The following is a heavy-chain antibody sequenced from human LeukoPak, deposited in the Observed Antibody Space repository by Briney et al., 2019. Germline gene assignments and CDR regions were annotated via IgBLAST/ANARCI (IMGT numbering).Heavy chain of an antibody. D-gene: IGHD1-7*01. J-gene: IGHJ4*02. CDR3: ARGERTTLYYFDY. CDR2: INHSGST. Sequence: PSETRSLTCAAYGGSFSGYYWSWIRQPPGKGLEWIGEINHSGSTNYNPSLKSRVTISVDTSKNQFSLKLSSVTAADTAVYYCARGERTTLYYFDYWGQGTLVTVSS. V-gene: IGHV4-34*01. CDR1: GGSFSGYY.